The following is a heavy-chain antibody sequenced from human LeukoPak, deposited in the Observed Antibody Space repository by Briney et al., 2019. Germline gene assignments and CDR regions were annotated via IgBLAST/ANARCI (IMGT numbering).Heavy chain of an antibody. D-gene: IGHD5-18*01. CDR2: ISGSGGST. J-gene: IGHJ4*02. CDR1: GFTFSSYA. CDR3: AKDETAMVTGFDY. Sequence: PGGSLRLSCAASGFTFSSYAMSWVRRALGKGLEWVSAISGSGGSTYYADSVKGRFTISRDNSKNTLYLQMNSLRAEDTAVYYCAKDETAMVTGFDYWGQGTLVTVSS. V-gene: IGHV3-23*01.